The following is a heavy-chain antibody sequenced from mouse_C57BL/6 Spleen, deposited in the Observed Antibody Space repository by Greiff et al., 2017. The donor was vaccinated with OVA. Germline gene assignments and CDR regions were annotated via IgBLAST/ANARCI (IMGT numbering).Heavy chain of an antibody. CDR3: ARPYYGSSDWYFDV. CDR2: IDPSDSET. CDR1: GYTFTSYW. V-gene: IGHV1-52*01. Sequence: QVQLQQPGAELVRPGSSVKLSCKASGYTFTSYWMHWVKQRPIQGLEWIGNIDPSDSETHYNQKFKDKDTLTVDKSSSTAYMQLSSLTSEDSAVYYCARPYYGSSDWYFDVWGTGTTVTVSS. J-gene: IGHJ1*03. D-gene: IGHD1-1*01.